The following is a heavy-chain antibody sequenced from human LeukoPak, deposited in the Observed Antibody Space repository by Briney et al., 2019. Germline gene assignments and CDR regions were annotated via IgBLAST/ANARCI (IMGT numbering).Heavy chain of an antibody. Sequence: PGGSLRLSCAASGFTLSSYSMSWVRQAPGKGLEWVSSISANDVTTYYADSVKGRFTISRDNSKNILYLQMNNLRAEDTAIYYCAKEPVNAGRYSYYFDYWGQGTLVTVSS. CDR3: AKEPVNAGRYSYYFDY. CDR2: ISANDVTT. J-gene: IGHJ4*02. V-gene: IGHV3-23*01. CDR1: GFTLSSYS. D-gene: IGHD1-26*01.